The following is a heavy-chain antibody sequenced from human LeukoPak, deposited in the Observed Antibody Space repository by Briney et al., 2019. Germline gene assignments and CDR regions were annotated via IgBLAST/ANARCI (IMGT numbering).Heavy chain of an antibody. CDR2: INHSGST. CDR3: ARGSYYDSSGYAPAVDY. J-gene: IGHJ4*02. Sequence: PSETLSLTCAVYGGSFSGYYWSWFRQHPGKWLEWIGEINHSGSTNYNPSLKSRVTISVDTSKNQFSLKLSSVTAADTAVYYCARGSYYDSSGYAPAVDYWGQGTLVTVSS. V-gene: IGHV4-34*01. D-gene: IGHD3-22*01. CDR1: GGSFSGYY.